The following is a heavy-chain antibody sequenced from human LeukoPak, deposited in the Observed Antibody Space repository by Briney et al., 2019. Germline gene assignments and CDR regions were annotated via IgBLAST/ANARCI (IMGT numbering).Heavy chain of an antibody. CDR2: IYYRGST. CDR3: AREATTMVRGVMYYYYGMDV. CDR1: GGSISSSSYY. D-gene: IGHD3-10*01. J-gene: IGHJ6*02. Sequence: SETLSLTCTVSGGSISSSSYYWGWIRQPPGKGLEWIGSIYYRGSTYYNPSLKSRVTISVDTSKNQFSLKLSSVTAADTAVYYCAREATTMVRGVMYYYYGMDVWGQGTTVTVSS. V-gene: IGHV4-39*07.